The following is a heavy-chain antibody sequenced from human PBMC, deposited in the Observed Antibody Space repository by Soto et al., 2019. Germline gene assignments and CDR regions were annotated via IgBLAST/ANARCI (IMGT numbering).Heavy chain of an antibody. CDR3: ARDRDVVVVAVRGAWFDP. J-gene: IGHJ5*02. V-gene: IGHV1-69*01. CDR2: IIPIFGTA. CDR1: A. Sequence: AISWVRQAPGQGLEWMGGIIPIFGTANYAQKFQGRVTITADESTSTAYMELSSLRSEDTAVYYCARDRDVVVVAVRGAWFDPCG. D-gene: IGHD2-15*01.